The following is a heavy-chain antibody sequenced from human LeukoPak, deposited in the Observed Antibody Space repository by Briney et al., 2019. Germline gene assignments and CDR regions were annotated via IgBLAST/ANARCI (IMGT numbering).Heavy chain of an antibody. CDR2: IYHSGST. D-gene: IGHD3-10*01. CDR3: ARDRVTMVRGVPDYYYGMDV. V-gene: IGHV4-38-2*02. Sequence: PSETLSLTCTVSGYSISSGYYWGWIRQPPGKGLEWIGSIYHSGSTYYNPSLKSRVTISVDTSKNQFSLKLSSVTAADTAVYYCARDRVTMVRGVPDYYYGMDVWGQGTTVTVSS. J-gene: IGHJ6*02. CDR1: GYSISSGYY.